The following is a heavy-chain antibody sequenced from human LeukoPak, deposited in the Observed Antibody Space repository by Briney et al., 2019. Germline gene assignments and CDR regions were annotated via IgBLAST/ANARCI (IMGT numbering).Heavy chain of an antibody. Sequence: ASVKVSCKASGFPFTRYDINWVRQTSAQGLEWMGWMNPNTGNTGYAQKFQGRVTMTRDTSTSTAYMELRDLRSEDTAVYYCARAPGEADYGVVAEYFQHWGQGTLVTVSS. V-gene: IGHV1-8*01. J-gene: IGHJ1*01. CDR1: GFPFTRYD. D-gene: IGHD4-17*01. CDR3: ARAPGEADYGVVAEYFQH. CDR2: MNPNTGNT.